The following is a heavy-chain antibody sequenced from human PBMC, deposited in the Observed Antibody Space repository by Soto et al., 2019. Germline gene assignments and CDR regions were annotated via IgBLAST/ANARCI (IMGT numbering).Heavy chain of an antibody. Sequence: ASVKVSCKASGYTFTSYGISWVRQAPGQGLEWMGWISAYNGNTNYAQKLQGRVTMTTDTSTSTAYMELRSLRSDDTAVYYCARVVLIPQLERRLVWFDPRGQGTLVTVSS. CDR2: ISAYNGNT. CDR3: ARVVLIPQLERRLVWFDP. V-gene: IGHV1-18*01. D-gene: IGHD1-1*01. CDR1: GYTFTSYG. J-gene: IGHJ5*02.